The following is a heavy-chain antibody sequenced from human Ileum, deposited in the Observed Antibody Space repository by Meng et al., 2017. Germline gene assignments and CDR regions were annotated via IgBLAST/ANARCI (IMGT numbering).Heavy chain of an antibody. CDR3: ARGGGSYYHFDY. CDR2: TDYRSKWFN. Sequence: VLLQVSGSGMLKTPQSLSLTCAISGYSTSSSSAAWNWIRQSPSRGLEWLGRTDYRSKWFNENAVSVKSRITINPDTSENQFSLQLTSVPPEAAAVYYCARGGGSYYHFDYWGQGTLVTVSS. CDR1: GYSTSSSSAA. D-gene: IGHD1-26*01. J-gene: IGHJ4*02. V-gene: IGHV6-1*01.